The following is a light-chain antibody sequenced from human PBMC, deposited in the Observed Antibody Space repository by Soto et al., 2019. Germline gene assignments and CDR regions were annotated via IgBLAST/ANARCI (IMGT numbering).Light chain of an antibody. CDR3: QQANSYPPSLFT. J-gene: IGKJ3*01. Sequence: DIQMTQSPSSVSAPVGARVTITCRASQGISSWLAWYQQKPGKAPKLLIYAASSLQSGVPSRFSGSGSEPDSTLTISSLQPEDFAAYYCQQANSYPPSLFTFGPGPKVDIK. CDR1: QGISSW. CDR2: AAS. V-gene: IGKV1-12*01.